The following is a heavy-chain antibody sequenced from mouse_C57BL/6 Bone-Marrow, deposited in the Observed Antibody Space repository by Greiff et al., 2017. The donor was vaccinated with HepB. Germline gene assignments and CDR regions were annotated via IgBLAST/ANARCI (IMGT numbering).Heavy chain of an antibody. CDR1: GFSLTSYG. CDR3: ASWGYGSSSAWFAY. V-gene: IGHV2-6*01. Sequence: VKLVESGPGLVAPSQSLSITCTVSGFSLTSYGVDWVRQSPGKGLEWLGVIWGVGSTNYNSALKSRLSISKDNSKSQVFLKMNSLQTDDTAMYYCASWGYGSSSAWFAYWGQGTRVTVSA. CDR2: IWGVGST. J-gene: IGHJ3*01. D-gene: IGHD1-1*01.